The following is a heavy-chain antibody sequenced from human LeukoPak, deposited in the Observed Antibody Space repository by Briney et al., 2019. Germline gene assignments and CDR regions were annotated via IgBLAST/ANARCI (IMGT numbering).Heavy chain of an antibody. Sequence: SVKVSCKASGGTFSSYAISWVRQVPGQGLEWMGGIIPIFGTANYAQKFQGRVTITTDESTSTAYMELSSLRSEDTAVYYCARDSLIDSSSSSSFWFDPWGQGTLVTVSS. J-gene: IGHJ5*02. V-gene: IGHV1-69*05. CDR2: IIPIFGTA. CDR1: GGTFSSYA. CDR3: ARDSLIDSSSSSSFWFDP. D-gene: IGHD6-6*01.